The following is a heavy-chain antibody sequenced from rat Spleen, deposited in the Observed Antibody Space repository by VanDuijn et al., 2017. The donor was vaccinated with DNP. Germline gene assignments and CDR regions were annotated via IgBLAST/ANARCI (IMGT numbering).Heavy chain of an antibody. CDR3: ARGTVNDY. D-gene: IGHD1-1*01. Sequence: EVQLVESGGGLVQPGRSLKLSCAASGFTFSAYYLAWVRQAPTKGLEWVASISTSGGSTYYRDSVKGRFTVSRDNAKSTLYLQLDSLRSEDTATYYCARGTVNDYWGQGVMVTVSS. CDR2: ISTSGGST. J-gene: IGHJ2*01. V-gene: IGHV5-25*01. CDR1: GFTFSAYY.